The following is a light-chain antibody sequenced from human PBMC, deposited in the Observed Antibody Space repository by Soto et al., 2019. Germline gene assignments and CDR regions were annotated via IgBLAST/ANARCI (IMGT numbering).Light chain of an antibody. CDR3: RQYGSSPPYT. J-gene: IGKJ2*01. V-gene: IGKV3-20*01. Sequence: EVVLTQSPGTLSLSPGERATLSCRASQSVSNKYLAWYQQKPGQAPRLLIFGSSDRATGIPDRFSGSGSGTDFPLNISSLEPEDFAVYYCRQYGSSPPYTFGQGTKLEIK. CDR1: QSVSNKY. CDR2: GSS.